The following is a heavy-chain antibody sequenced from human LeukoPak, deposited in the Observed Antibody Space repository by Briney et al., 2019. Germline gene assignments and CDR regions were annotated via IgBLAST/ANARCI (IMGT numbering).Heavy chain of an antibody. CDR3: ARSTGNYRELDY. J-gene: IGHJ4*02. D-gene: IGHD3-9*01. CDR2: ISYSGST. CDR1: GGSFSGYY. Sequence: SETLSLTCAVYGGSFSGYYWSWIRQPPGKGPEWIGYISYSGSTNYNPSLKSRVTISVDTSKNQFSLRLRSVTAADTAVYYCARSTGNYRELDYWGQGTLVTVSS. V-gene: IGHV4-59*08.